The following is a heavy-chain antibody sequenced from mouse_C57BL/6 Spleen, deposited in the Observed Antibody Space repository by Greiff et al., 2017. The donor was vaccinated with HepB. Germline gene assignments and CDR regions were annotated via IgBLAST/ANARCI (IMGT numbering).Heavy chain of an antibody. CDR3: TRAGDYGFAY. Sequence: DVKLQESGEGLVKPGGSLKLSCAASGFTFSSYAMSWVRQTPEKRLEWVAYISSGGDYIYYADTVKGRFTISRDNARNTLYLQMSSLKSEDTAMYYCTRAGDYGFAYWGQGTLVTVSA. CDR1: GFTFSSYA. V-gene: IGHV5-9-1*02. D-gene: IGHD2-4*01. J-gene: IGHJ3*01. CDR2: ISSGGDYI.